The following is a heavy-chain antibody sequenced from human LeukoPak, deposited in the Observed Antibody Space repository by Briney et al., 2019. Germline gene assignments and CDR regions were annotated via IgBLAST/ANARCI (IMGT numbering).Heavy chain of an antibody. D-gene: IGHD7-27*01. V-gene: IGHV3-74*01. CDR1: GFTFSDRW. Sequence: GGSLRLSCVGSGFTFSDRWMHWVRQAPGKGLVWVSRFRNDGGETNYADSVKGRFTISRDNAKNTLFLQMNSLRAEDTAVYFCARERTLSGLPWGFDIWGQGTVVTVPS. CDR3: ARERTLSGLPWGFDI. J-gene: IGHJ3*02. CDR2: FRNDGGET.